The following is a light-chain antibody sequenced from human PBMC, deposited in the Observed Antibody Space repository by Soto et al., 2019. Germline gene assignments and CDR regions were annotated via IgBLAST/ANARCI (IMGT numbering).Light chain of an antibody. CDR3: QEYGSSPLVT. CDR1: QSVSSSY. CDR2: VAS. J-gene: IGKJ5*01. Sequence: EIVLTQSPGTLSLSPGERATLSCRASQSVSSSYLAWYQKNPGQAPRLLIYVASSRATGIPDRFSGSGSVTDFSLTIIRLEPEDIAVYYCQEYGSSPLVTFGQGTRQEIK. V-gene: IGKV3-20*01.